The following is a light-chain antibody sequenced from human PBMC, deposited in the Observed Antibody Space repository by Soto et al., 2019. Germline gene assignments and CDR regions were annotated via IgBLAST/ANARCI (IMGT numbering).Light chain of an antibody. Sequence: EIVMTQSPATLSVSRGERATLSCRASQSVSSNLAWYQQKPGQAPRLLIYGASTRATGIPARFSGSGSGTEFTLTISSLQSEDFAVYYCQQYNNWPLTFGQGTKVDIK. CDR3: QQYNNWPLT. V-gene: IGKV3-15*01. CDR1: QSVSSN. CDR2: GAS. J-gene: IGKJ1*01.